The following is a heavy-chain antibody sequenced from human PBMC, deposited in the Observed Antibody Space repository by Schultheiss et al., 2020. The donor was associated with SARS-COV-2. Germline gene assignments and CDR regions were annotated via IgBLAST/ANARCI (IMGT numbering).Heavy chain of an antibody. Sequence: SCAASGFIVSSNYMSWVRQAPGKGLEWVANIKQDGSEKYYVDSVKGRFTVSRDNAKNSLYLQMNSLRVEDTAVYYCTSPGVTTGGGMDVWGQGTTVTVSS. CDR1: GFIVSSNY. CDR3: TSPGVTTGGGMDV. J-gene: IGHJ6*02. CDR2: IKQDGSEK. D-gene: IGHD1-14*01. V-gene: IGHV3-7*01.